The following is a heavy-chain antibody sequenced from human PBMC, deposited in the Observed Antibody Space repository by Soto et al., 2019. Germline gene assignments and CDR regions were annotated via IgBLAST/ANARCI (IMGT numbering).Heavy chain of an antibody. V-gene: IGHV3-74*01. CDR2: INSDGSAT. CDR3: AKSWGSTWFVYFDY. D-gene: IGHD6-13*01. CDR1: GFTFISYW. Sequence: GGSLRLSCAASGFTFISYWMHWVRQAPGKGLVWVSRINSDGSATSYADSVKGRFTISRDNAKDTLYLQMNSLRAEDTAVYYCAKSWGSTWFVYFDYWGQGSLVTVSS. J-gene: IGHJ4*02.